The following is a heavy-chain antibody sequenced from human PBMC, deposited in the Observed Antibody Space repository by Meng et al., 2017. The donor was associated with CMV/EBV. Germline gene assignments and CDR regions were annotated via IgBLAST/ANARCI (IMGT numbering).Heavy chain of an antibody. V-gene: IGHV1-69*05. CDR1: GGTFSSYA. CDR3: ASGPERWYQPRRNWIDP. J-gene: IGHJ5*02. D-gene: IGHD2-2*01. CDR2: IIPIFGTA. Sequence: SVKVSCKASGGTFSSYAISWVRQAPGQGLEWMGGIIPIFGTANYAQKFQGRVTITTDESTSTAYMELSSLRSEDTAVYYCASGPERWYQPRRNWIDPWGQGTLVTVSS.